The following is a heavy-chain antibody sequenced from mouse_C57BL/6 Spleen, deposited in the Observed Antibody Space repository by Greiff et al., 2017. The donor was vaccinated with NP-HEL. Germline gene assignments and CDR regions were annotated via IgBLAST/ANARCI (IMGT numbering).Heavy chain of an antibody. J-gene: IGHJ1*03. CDR1: GYSITSGYY. CDR3: ARESKYWYFDV. Sequence: DVQLQESGPGLVKPSQSLSLTCSVTGYSITSGYYWNWIRQFPGNKLEWMGYISYDGSNNYNPSLKNRISITRDTSKNQFFLKLNSVTTEDTATYYCARESKYWYFDVWGTGTTVTVSS. CDR2: ISYDGSN. D-gene: IGHD2-5*01. V-gene: IGHV3-6*01.